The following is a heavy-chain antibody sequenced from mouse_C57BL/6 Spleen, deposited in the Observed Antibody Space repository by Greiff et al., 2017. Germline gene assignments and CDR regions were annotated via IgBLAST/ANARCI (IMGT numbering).Heavy chain of an antibody. CDR3: TRGGFITTVVPY. J-gene: IGHJ4*01. D-gene: IGHD1-1*01. Sequence: VQLQQSGAELVRPGASVTLSCKASGYTFTDYEMHWVKQTPVHGLEWIGAIDPETGGTAYNQKFKGKAILTADKSSSTAYMELRSLTSEDSAVYYCTRGGFITTVVPYWGQGTSVTVSS. CDR2: IDPETGGT. CDR1: GYTFTDYE. V-gene: IGHV1-15*01.